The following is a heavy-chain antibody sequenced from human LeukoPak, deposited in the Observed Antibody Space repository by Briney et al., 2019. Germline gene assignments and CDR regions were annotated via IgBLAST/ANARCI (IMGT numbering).Heavy chain of an antibody. D-gene: IGHD2-15*01. V-gene: IGHV3-30*18. J-gene: IGHJ4*02. CDR1: GFSFSNSN. CDR2: ISYDGGTK. CDR3: AKEYCGGSCYEDYFDY. Sequence: PGGSLGLSCAASGFSFSNSNMNWVRQVPGKGLEWVAVISYDGGTKYYADSVKDRFTISRDNSKNTLSLQMNSLRTEDTAVYYCAKEYCGGSCYEDYFDYWGQGTLVTVSS.